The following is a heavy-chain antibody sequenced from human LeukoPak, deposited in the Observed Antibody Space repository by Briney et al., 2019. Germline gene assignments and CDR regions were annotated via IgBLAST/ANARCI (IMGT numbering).Heavy chain of an antibody. J-gene: IGHJ6*03. V-gene: IGHV1-2*02. CDR1: GYTFTGYY. Sequence: GASVKVSCKASGYTFTGYYMHWVRQAPGQGLEWMGWINPNSGGTNYAQKFQGRVTMTRDTSISTAYMELSRLRSDDTAVYYCARGRSGSYYSHYYYYMDVWGKGTTVTVSS. D-gene: IGHD1-26*01. CDR3: ARGRSGSYYSHYYYYMDV. CDR2: INPNSGGT.